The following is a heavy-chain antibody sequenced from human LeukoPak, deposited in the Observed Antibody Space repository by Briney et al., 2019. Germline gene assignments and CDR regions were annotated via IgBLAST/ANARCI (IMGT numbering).Heavy chain of an antibody. V-gene: IGHV4-34*01. CDR2: INHSGST. Sequence: SETLSLTCAVYGGSFSGYYWSWIRQPPGKGLEWIGEINHSGSTNYNPSLKSRVTISVDTSKNQFSLKLSSVTAADTAVYYCARGPQDIVVVVAAKGWYFDLWGRGTLVTVSS. CDR1: GGSFSGYY. J-gene: IGHJ2*01. D-gene: IGHD2-15*01. CDR3: ARGPQDIVVVVAAKGWYFDL.